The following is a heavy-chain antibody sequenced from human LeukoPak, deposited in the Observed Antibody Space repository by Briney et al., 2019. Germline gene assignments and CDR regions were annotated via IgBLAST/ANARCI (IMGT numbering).Heavy chain of an antibody. CDR3: ARDPELRWGFYFDY. V-gene: IGHV3-23*01. J-gene: IGHJ4*02. CDR1: GFTFSSYA. CDR2: ISGSGGST. D-gene: IGHD4-23*01. Sequence: PGGSLRLSCAASGFTFSSYAMSWVRQAPGKGLEWVSAISGSGGSTYYADSVKGRFTISRDNSKNTLYLQMNSLRAEDTAVYYCARDPELRWGFYFDYWGQGTLVTVSS.